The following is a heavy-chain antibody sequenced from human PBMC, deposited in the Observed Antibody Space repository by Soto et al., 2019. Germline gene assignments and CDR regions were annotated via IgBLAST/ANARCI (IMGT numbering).Heavy chain of an antibody. CDR3: ARGRFLEWLLEYYFAY. CDR1: GGSISSGDYY. D-gene: IGHD3-3*01. V-gene: IGHV4-30-4*01. J-gene: IGHJ4*02. CDR2: IYYSGST. Sequence: SETLSLTCTVSGGSISSGDYYWSWIRQPPGKGLEWIGYIYYSGSTYYNPSLKSRVTISVDTSKNQFSLKLSSVTAADTAVYYCARGRFLEWLLEYYFAYWGQGTLVTVSS.